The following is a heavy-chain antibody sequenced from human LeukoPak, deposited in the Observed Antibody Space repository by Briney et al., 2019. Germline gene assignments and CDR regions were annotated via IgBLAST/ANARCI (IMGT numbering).Heavy chain of an antibody. CDR2: ISSSTSTI. J-gene: IGHJ6*02. V-gene: IGHV3-48*02. Sequence: HPGGSLRLSCAASGFIFSTYSMNWVRQAPGKGLEWVSYISSSTSTINYADSVKGRFTISRDNAKNSLYLQMNSLRDEDTAVYYCARVLGYTYGYYSYGMDVWGQGTTVTDSS. D-gene: IGHD5-18*01. CDR3: ARVLGYTYGYYSYGMDV. CDR1: GFIFSTYS.